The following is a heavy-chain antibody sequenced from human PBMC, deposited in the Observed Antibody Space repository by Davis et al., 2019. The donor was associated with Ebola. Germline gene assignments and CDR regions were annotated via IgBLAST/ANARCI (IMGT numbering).Heavy chain of an antibody. CDR2: IGGSGGYT. V-gene: IGHV3-11*05. Sequence: GGSLRLSCAASGFKFSDLYVHWIRQAPGKGLEWIARIGGSGGYTNYADSVRGRFTISRDNAKNSLYLQMNSLRAEDTALYYCAKDIWNSSSAFYYYYGMDVWGQGTTVTVPS. CDR3: AKDIWNSSSAFYYYYGMDV. J-gene: IGHJ6*02. CDR1: GFKFSDLY. D-gene: IGHD6-6*01.